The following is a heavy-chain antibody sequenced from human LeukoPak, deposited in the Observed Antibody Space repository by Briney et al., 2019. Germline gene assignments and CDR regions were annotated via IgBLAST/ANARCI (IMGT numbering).Heavy chain of an antibody. CDR3: ARMIGDYGWFDP. CDR1: GGSFSGYY. CDR2: INHSGST. D-gene: IGHD4-17*01. J-gene: IGHJ5*02. V-gene: IGHV4-34*01. Sequence: SETLSLTCAVYGGSFSGYYWSWIRQPPGKGLEWIGEINHSGSTNYNPSLKSRVTISVDTSKNQFSLKLSSVTAADTAVYYCARMIGDYGWFDPWGQGTLVTVSS.